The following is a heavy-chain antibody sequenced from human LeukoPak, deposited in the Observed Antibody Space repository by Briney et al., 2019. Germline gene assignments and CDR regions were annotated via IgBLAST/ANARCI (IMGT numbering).Heavy chain of an antibody. CDR1: GFTFSSYS. V-gene: IGHV3-48*01. Sequence: GGSLRLSCAASGFTFSSYSMIWVRQAPGKGLEWVSYISSSSSTIYYADSVKGRFTISRDNAKNSLYLQMNSLRTEDTAVYYCARGRDCGGDCYSWGRYYFVYWGQGTLVTVSS. D-gene: IGHD2-21*02. J-gene: IGHJ4*02. CDR3: ARGRDCGGDCYSWGRYYFVY. CDR2: ISSSSSTI.